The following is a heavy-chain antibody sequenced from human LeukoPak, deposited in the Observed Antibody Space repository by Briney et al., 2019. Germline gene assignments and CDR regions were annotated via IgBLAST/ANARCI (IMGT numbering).Heavy chain of an antibody. Sequence: PGGSLRLSCAASGFIFSSYNMNWVRQAPGKGLEWVSYISSSSKTIYYADSVKGRFTISRDNAKNSQYLQMNSLRDEDTAVYYCARDGVRGFTATTPFDYWGPGTLVTVSS. V-gene: IGHV3-48*02. D-gene: IGHD4-17*01. CDR1: GFIFSSYN. J-gene: IGHJ4*02. CDR3: ARDGVRGFTATTPFDY. CDR2: ISSSSKTI.